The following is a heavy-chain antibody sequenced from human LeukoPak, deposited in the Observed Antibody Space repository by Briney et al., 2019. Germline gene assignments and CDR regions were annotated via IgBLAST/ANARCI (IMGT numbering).Heavy chain of an antibody. D-gene: IGHD3-22*01. J-gene: IGHJ4*02. V-gene: IGHV3-30*03. CDR1: GFTFSRFN. CDR2: ISDDGSDK. CDR3: TSSSVFDY. Sequence: GGSLRLSCVASGFTFSRFNMHWVRQAPGKGLEWVAVISDDGSDKYYADSVKGRFTISRDNSKNTLYLQTNSLRAEDTAVYYCTSSSVFDYWGQGTLVTVSS.